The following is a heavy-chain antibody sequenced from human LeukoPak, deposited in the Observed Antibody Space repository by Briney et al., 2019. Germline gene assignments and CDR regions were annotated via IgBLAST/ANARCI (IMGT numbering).Heavy chain of an antibody. CDR3: ARDRGGVGGNWLDP. J-gene: IGHJ5*02. V-gene: IGHV3-48*03. CDR2: ISSSGSTI. D-gene: IGHD2-8*02. CDR1: GFTFSSYE. Sequence: GGSLRLSCAASGFTFSSYEMNWVRQAPGKGLEWVSYISSSGSTIYYADSVKGRFTISRDNAKNSLYLQMNSLRADDTAVYYCARDRGGVGGNWLDPWGRGTLVTVSS.